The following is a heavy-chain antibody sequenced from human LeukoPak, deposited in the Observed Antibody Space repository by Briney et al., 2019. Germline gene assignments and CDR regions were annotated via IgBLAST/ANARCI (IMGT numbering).Heavy chain of an antibody. CDR3: VRDGLGTTPFDY. CDR2: INIDGSTT. D-gene: IGHD1-7*01. J-gene: IGHJ4*02. CDR1: GFTFSSYY. V-gene: IGHV3-74*01. Sequence: GGSLRPSCAASGFTFSSYYLHWVRQAPGKGLVWVSLINIDGSTTRYADSVKGRFTISRDNAKNTLSLQMNSLRAEDAAVYYCVRDGLGTTPFDYWGQGTRVTVSS.